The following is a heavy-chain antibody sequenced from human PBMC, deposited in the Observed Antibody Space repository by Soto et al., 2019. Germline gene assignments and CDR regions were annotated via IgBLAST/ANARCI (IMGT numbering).Heavy chain of an antibody. D-gene: IGHD3-10*01. CDR1: GFSFSKYS. CDR2: INIDGSDR. J-gene: IGHJ6*02. V-gene: IGHV3-74*03. CDR3: ARGGGGLDV. Sequence: HPGGSLRLSCAASGFSFSKYSMYWVRQAPGKGPIWMSRINIDGSDRMYADSVRGRFTISRDNAMNTLYLQMNSLRPEDTAVYYCARGGGGLDVWGPGTTVTVSS.